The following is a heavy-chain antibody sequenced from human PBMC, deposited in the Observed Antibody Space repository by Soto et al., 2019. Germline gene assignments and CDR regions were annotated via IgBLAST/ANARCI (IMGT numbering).Heavy chain of an antibody. V-gene: IGHV1-69*01. Sequence: HVQLVQSGAEVKKPGSSVKVSCKASGGTFSSYAISWVRQAPGQGLEWMGGIIPIPGTANYAQKFQGRVTITADESTSTAYMELSSLRSEDTAVYYCARSQGSSTSLEIYYYYYHGMDVWSQGTTVTVSS. D-gene: IGHD2-2*01. CDR1: GGTFSSYA. CDR2: IIPIPGTA. CDR3: ARSQGSSTSLEIYYYYYHGMDV. J-gene: IGHJ6*02.